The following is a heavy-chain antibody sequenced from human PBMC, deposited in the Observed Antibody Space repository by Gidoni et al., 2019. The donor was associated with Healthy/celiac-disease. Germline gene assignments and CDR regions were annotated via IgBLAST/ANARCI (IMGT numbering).Heavy chain of an antibody. CDR1: GFSLSTRGVG. V-gene: IGHV2-5*02. CDR3: AHTYYDFWSGLSNWFDP. Sequence: QITLKESGPTLVKPTQTLTLTCTFSGFSLSTRGVGVGWIRQPPGKALEWLALIYWDDDKRYSPSLKSRLTITKDTSKNQVVLTMTNMDPVATATYYCAHTYYDFWSGLSNWFDPWGQGTLVTVSS. J-gene: IGHJ5*02. D-gene: IGHD3-3*01. CDR2: IYWDDDK.